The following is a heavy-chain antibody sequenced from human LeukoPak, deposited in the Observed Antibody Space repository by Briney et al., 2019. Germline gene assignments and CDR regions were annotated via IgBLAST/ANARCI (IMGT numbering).Heavy chain of an antibody. CDR2: INAGNGNT. V-gene: IGHV1-3*01. CDR1: GYTFTSYA. CDR3: ARVSSGGWSYYFDY. Sequence: ASVKVSCKASGYTFTSYAMHWVRQAPGQRLEWMGWINAGNGNTKYSQKFQGRVTITRDTSASTAYMELSSLRSEDTAVYYCARVSSGGWSYYFDYWGQGTLVTVSS. D-gene: IGHD6-19*01. J-gene: IGHJ4*02.